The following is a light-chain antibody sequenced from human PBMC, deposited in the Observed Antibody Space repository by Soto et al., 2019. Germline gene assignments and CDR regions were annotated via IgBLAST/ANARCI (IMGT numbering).Light chain of an antibody. V-gene: IGKV3-20*01. CDR2: AAS. CDR1: QTMTRAY. Sequence: ETRLFKPPVRLSFSPGVRSTLSCMASQTMTRAYVAWYQQKPGQAPRLLIYAASYRATGISDKFSGSGSGTDFSLTISRLEPEDFAVYYCQQYGRLPITFGQGTRLEIK. CDR3: QQYGRLPIT. J-gene: IGKJ5*01.